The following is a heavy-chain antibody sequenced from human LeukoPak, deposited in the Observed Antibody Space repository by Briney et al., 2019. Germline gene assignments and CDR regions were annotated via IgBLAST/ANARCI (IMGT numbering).Heavy chain of an antibody. CDR3: ARTGSTVTMLYPFDH. Sequence: SETLSLTCTVSGGSISSYFWSWIRQPPGKGLEWIGYIYYSGSTNYNPSLKSRVTIAVDRSKNQFSLKLSSVTAADTAVYYCARTGSTVTMLYPFDHWGQGTLVTVSS. V-gene: IGHV4-59*01. J-gene: IGHJ4*02. CDR1: GGSISSYF. D-gene: IGHD4-17*01. CDR2: IYYSGST.